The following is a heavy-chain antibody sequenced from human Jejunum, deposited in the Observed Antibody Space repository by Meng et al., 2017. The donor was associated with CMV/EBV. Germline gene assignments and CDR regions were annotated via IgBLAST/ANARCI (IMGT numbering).Heavy chain of an antibody. CDR3: AKDWGRGTIGD. CDR1: GFTFSTYA. Sequence: EXQLLEXXXGLVQPGXSLSLSCAASGFTFSTYAMMWVRQAPGKGLEWVSLISGSSDSIYYIDSVKGRFTISRDNSKNTVYLQMDSLRAEDTAVYYCAKDWGRGTIGDWGQGTLVTVAS. V-gene: IGHV3-23*01. CDR2: ISGSSDSI. J-gene: IGHJ4*02. D-gene: IGHD3-3*01.